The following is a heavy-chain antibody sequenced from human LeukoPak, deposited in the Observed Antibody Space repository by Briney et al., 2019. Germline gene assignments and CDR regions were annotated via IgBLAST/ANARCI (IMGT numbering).Heavy chain of an antibody. D-gene: IGHD2-21*02. CDR2: INSDGSST. CDR3: TRDLVVGVVLTAHSNDY. V-gene: IGHV3-74*01. J-gene: IGHJ4*02. Sequence: GGSLRLSCAASGFTFSSYWMHWVRQAPGKGLVWVSLINSDGSSTSYADSVKGRFTISRDNAKNTLYLQMNSLRAEDTAVYYCTRDLVVGVVLTAHSNDYWGQGTLVTVSS. CDR1: GFTFSSYW.